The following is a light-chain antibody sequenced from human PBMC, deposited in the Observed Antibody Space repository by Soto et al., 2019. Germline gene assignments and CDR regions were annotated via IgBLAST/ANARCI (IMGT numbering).Light chain of an antibody. CDR1: QSVLYSSNNKNY. CDR3: QQYYSTPPT. V-gene: IGKV4-1*01. J-gene: IGKJ1*01. Sequence: DIVMTQSPDSLAVSLGERATINCNSSQSVLYSSNNKNYLAWYQQKPGQPPKLLIYWASTRESGVPDRFSGSGSGTDFTLTISSLQAEDVAVYYCQQYYSTPPTFGQGNKVEIK. CDR2: WAS.